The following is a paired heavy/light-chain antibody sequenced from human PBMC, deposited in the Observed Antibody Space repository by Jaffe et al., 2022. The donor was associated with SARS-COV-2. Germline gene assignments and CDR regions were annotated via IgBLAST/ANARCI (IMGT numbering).Light chain of an antibody. J-gene: IGLJ3*02. V-gene: IGLV8-61*01. Sequence: QTVVTQEPSFSVSPGGTVTLTCGLSSGSVSSSFYPSWYRQTPGQAPRTLIYNTNTRSSGVPDRYSGSILGNKAALTITGAQADDESDYYCVLYLGNGIWVFGGGTKLTVL. CDR2: NTN. CDR1: SGSVSSSFY. CDR3: VLYLGNGIWV.
Heavy chain of an antibody. Sequence: EVQLLESGGGLVQPGGSLRLSCAASGFSFSSHAMSWVRQAPGKGLEWVSIISGHGGSIYYADSVKGRFTISRDNSKNTLELQMNSLRAEDTAVYYCANQPPTYYYGSGSYGIYDYYGMDVWGQGTTVTVSS. D-gene: IGHD3-10*01. J-gene: IGHJ6*02. CDR2: ISGHGGSI. CDR1: GFSFSSHA. V-gene: IGHV3-23*01. CDR3: ANQPPTYYYGSGSYGIYDYYGMDV.